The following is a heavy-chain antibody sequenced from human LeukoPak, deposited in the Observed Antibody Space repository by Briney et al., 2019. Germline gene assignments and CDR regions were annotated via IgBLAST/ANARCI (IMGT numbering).Heavy chain of an antibody. CDR1: GFTFSTYG. J-gene: IGHJ4*02. D-gene: IGHD3-22*01. CDR3: AKDRTYYYDSSEHYFDY. Sequence: GGSLRLSCAASGFTFSTYGMHWVRQAPGKGLEWVAVISYDGSNKYYADSVKGRFTISRDNSKNTLYLQMNSLRAEDTAVYYCAKDRTYYYDSSEHYFDYWGQGTLVTVSS. CDR2: ISYDGSNK. V-gene: IGHV3-30*18.